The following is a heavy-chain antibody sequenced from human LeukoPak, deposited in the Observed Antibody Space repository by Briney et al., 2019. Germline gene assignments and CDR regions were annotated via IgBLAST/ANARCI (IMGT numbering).Heavy chain of an antibody. V-gene: IGHV4-39*01. J-gene: IGHJ4*02. CDR1: GGSISSSSYY. Sequence: SETLSLTCTVSGGSISSSSYYWGWIRQPPGKGLEWIGSIYYSGSTYYNPSLKSRVTISVDTSKNQFSLKLSSVTAADTAVNYCARHYRSPLVPAALDYWGQGTLVTVSS. CDR2: IYYSGST. CDR3: ARHYRSPLVPAALDY. D-gene: IGHD2-2*01.